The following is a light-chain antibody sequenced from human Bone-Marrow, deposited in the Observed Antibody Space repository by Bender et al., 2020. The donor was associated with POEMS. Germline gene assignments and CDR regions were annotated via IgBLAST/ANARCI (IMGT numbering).Light chain of an antibody. V-gene: IGLV1-44*01. CDR3: AAWDDSLNGWV. CDR2: SNN. J-gene: IGLJ3*02. Sequence: QSVLTQPPSASGTPGQRVTISCSGSSSNIASNTVNWYQQLPITAPKLVIFSNNERPSGVPDRFSGSKSGTSASLAISGLQSEDEADYYCAAWDDSLNGWVFGGGTKLTVL. CDR1: SSNIASNT.